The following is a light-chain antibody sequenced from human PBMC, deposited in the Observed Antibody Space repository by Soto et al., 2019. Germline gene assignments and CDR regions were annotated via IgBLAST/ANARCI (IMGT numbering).Light chain of an antibody. V-gene: IGKV3-15*01. Sequence: EIVMTQSPVTLSVSPGERATLSCRASQSVDSNLAWYQQKPGQAPRLLIYGASTRATGIPARFSGSGSGTEFTLTISSRQSEDFAVYYCQQYNNWPPWTFGQGTTVEIK. CDR3: QQYNNWPPWT. CDR1: QSVDSN. CDR2: GAS. J-gene: IGKJ1*01.